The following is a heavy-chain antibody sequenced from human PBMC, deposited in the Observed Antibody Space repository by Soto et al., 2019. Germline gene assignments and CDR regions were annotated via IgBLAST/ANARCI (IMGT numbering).Heavy chain of an antibody. CDR2: IWYDGSNK. Sequence: PGGSLRLSCVASGFTFSTYGMHWVRQAPGKGLEWVAVIWYDGSNKYYADSVKGRFTISRDNSKNTLYLQMNSLRAEDTAVYYCASKTGASGAFDNWGQGTLVTVSS. CDR1: GFTFSTYG. J-gene: IGHJ4*02. CDR3: ASKTGASGAFDN. D-gene: IGHD7-27*01. V-gene: IGHV3-33*01.